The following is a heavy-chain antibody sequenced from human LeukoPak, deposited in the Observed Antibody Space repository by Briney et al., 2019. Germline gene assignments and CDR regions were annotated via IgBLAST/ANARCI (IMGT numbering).Heavy chain of an antibody. J-gene: IGHJ4*02. D-gene: IGHD3-22*01. V-gene: IGHV4-4*07. CDR3: ARDMYYYDSSGYYRFDY. CDR2: IYTSGST. CDR1: GGSISSYY. Sequence: PSETLSLTCTVSGGSISSYYWSWIRQPAGKGLEWIGRIYTSGSTNYNPSLKSRVTMSVDTSKNQFSLKLSSVTAADTALYYCARDMYYYDSSGYYRFDYWGQGTLVTVSS.